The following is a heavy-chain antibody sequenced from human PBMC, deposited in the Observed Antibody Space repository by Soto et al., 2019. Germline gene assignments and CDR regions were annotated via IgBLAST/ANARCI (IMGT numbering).Heavy chain of an antibody. V-gene: IGHV4-31*03. CDR3: AASCVGCGGFNYYGMDV. CDR1: GGSISSGGYY. CDR2: IYYSGST. D-gene: IGHD2-21*01. J-gene: IGHJ6*02. Sequence: QVQLQESGPGLVKPSQTLSLTCTVSGGSISSGGYYWNWIRQHPGKGLAWIGYIYYSGSTYYNPSLKSRVTISVDTSKNQFSLKLSSVTAADTAVYYCAASCVGCGGFNYYGMDVWGQGTTVTVSS.